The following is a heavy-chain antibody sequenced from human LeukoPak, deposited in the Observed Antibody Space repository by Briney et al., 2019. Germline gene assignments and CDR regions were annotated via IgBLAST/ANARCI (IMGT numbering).Heavy chain of an antibody. CDR3: ARDLSSAGLFDY. D-gene: IGHD6-13*01. V-gene: IGHV4-59*01. J-gene: IGHJ4*02. CDR1: GASISSYS. Sequence: SETLSLTCTVSGASISSYSWSWIRQPPGKGLEWVGFIYHTGSTNYNPSLQSRVTISVDTSKKQFSLKLSSVTAADTAVYYCARDLSSAGLFDYWGQGTLVTVSS. CDR2: IYHTGST.